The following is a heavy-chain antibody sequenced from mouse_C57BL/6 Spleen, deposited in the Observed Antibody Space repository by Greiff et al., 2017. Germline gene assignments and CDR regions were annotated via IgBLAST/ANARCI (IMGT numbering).Heavy chain of an antibody. CDR1: GFTFSDYG. Sequence: EVQLVESGGGLVKPGGSLKLSCAASGFTFSDYGMHWVRQAPGKGLEWVAYISSGSSTLYYADTVKGRFTISRDNAENTLFRQMTSLRTEDTAVYYCAKRGDNAMDYWGQGTSVTVSS. CDR2: ISSGSSTL. J-gene: IGHJ4*01. D-gene: IGHD3-3*01. V-gene: IGHV5-17*01. CDR3: AKRGDNAMDY.